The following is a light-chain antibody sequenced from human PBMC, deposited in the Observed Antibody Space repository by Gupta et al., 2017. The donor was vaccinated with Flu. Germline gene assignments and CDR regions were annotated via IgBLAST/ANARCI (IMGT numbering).Light chain of an antibody. V-gene: IGKV3-15*01. CDR1: QSVGSK. CDR3: QHYNNYPPLSS. CDR2: GTT. J-gene: IGKJ2*03. Sequence: DIVLTQSPATLSVSPGESATLSCRASQSVGSKLAWYQQKPGQSPRLLIYGTTTRATGVPARFSGLGSGIEFTLTISSLQSEDFAVYYCQHYNNYPPLSSFGQGTKLEIK.